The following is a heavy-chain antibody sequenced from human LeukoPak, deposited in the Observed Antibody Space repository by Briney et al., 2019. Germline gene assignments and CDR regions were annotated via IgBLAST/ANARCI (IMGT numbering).Heavy chain of an antibody. D-gene: IGHD3-16*01. Sequence: SETLSLTCTVSGGSISSYYWSWIRQPPGKGLEWIGYIYYSGSTNYNPSLKSRVTMSVDTSKNQFSLKLNSVTAADTAVYYCMTPSWGSYAFDIWGQGTMVTVSS. V-gene: IGHV4-59*01. CDR2: IYYSGST. CDR3: MTPSWGSYAFDI. J-gene: IGHJ3*02. CDR1: GGSISSYY.